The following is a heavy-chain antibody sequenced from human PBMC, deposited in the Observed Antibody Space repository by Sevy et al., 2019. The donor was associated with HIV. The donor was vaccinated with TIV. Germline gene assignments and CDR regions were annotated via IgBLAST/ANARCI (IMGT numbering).Heavy chain of an antibody. V-gene: IGHV3-74*01. J-gene: IGHJ4*02. D-gene: IGHD6-13*01. Sequence: GESLKISCAASGFTFSSYWMHWVRQAPGKGLVWVSRVNSDGSSTSYADSVKGRFTISRDNAKNTLYLQMNSLRADDTAVYYCARGAAAGTFDYWGQGTLVTVSS. CDR1: GFTFSSYW. CDR2: VNSDGSST. CDR3: ARGAAAGTFDY.